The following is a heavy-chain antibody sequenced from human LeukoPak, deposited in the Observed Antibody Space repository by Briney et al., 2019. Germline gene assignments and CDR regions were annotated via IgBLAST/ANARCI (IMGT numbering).Heavy chain of an antibody. V-gene: IGHV3-13*01. CDR2: IGTAGDT. Sequence: PGGSLRLSCAASGFTFSGYDMHWVRQATGKGLEWVSAIGTAGDTYYPGSVKGRFTISRDNAENSLFLQMNNLRVDDTAVYYCARSGGYGWDYWGQGAVVTVSS. D-gene: IGHD5-12*01. CDR3: ARSGGYGWDY. CDR1: GFTFSGYD. J-gene: IGHJ4*02.